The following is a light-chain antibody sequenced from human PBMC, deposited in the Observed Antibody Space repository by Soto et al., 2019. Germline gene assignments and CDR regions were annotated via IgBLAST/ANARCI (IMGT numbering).Light chain of an antibody. CDR3: SSYTGSSTLDV. J-gene: IGLJ1*01. CDR1: SSDVGGYNY. Sequence: QSVLTQPASVSGSPGQSITISCTGTSSDVGGYNYVSWYQQHPGKAPKLMIYDVSNRPSGVSNRFSGSKSGNTASLTISGLQAEDEADYYCSSYTGSSTLDVFGTGNKVTVL. CDR2: DVS. V-gene: IGLV2-14*01.